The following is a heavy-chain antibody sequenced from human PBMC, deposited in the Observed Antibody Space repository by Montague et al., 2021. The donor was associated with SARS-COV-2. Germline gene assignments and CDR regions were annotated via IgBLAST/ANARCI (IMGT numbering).Heavy chain of an antibody. CDR3: ARIRCITIFGVVITPYYYGMDV. CDR2: INHSGST. J-gene: IGHJ6*02. V-gene: IGHV4-34*01. CDR1: GGSFRGYY. Sequence: SETLSLTCAVYGGSFRGYYWSWIRQPPGKGLEWIGEINHSGSTNYNPSLKSRVTISVDTSRNQFSLKLSSVTAADTAVYYCARIRCITIFGVVITPYYYGMDVWGQGTTVTVSS. D-gene: IGHD3-3*01.